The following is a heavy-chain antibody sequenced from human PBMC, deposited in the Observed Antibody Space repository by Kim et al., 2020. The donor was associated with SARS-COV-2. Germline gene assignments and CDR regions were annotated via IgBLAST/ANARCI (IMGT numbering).Heavy chain of an antibody. Sequence: SETLSLTCSVSGGYITDSSYHWGWIRQPPGKGLEWIGGIFHSGITKYNPSLKSRLTMSVDTSKNQFSLMLRSVTAADTALYYCSRPDNGWGQGTWVTAS. D-gene: IGHD2-8*01. V-gene: IGHV4-39*01. CDR3: SRPDNG. CDR2: IFHSGIT. CDR1: GGYITDSSYH. J-gene: IGHJ4*01.